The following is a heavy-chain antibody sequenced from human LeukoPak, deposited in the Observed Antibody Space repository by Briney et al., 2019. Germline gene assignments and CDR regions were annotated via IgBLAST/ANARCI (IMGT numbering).Heavy chain of an antibody. CDR3: AKDPASYEYYFDY. J-gene: IGHJ4*02. D-gene: IGHD5-12*01. CDR1: GFTFSGYA. CDR2: ISASAGTT. Sequence: GGSLRLSCAASGFTFSGYAMSWVRQAPGEGLEWVSSISASAGTTYYADSVKGRFTISRDNSKNTLGLQMNSLRAEDTAVYYCAKDPASYEYYFDYWGQGTLVTVSS. V-gene: IGHV3-23*01.